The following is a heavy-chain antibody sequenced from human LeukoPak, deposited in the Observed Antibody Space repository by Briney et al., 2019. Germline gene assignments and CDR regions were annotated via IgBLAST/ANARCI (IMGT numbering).Heavy chain of an antibody. CDR2: ISYDGSNK. D-gene: IGHD3-10*01. V-gene: IGHV3-30-3*01. CDR3: ARVLYGSGSYLVDY. CDR1: GFTFSSYA. Sequence: GGSLRLSCAASGFTFSSYAMHWVRQAPGKGLEWVAVISYDGSNKYYADSVKGRFTISRDSSKNTLYLQMNSLRAEDTAVYYCARVLYGSGSYLVDYWGQGTLVTVSS. J-gene: IGHJ4*02.